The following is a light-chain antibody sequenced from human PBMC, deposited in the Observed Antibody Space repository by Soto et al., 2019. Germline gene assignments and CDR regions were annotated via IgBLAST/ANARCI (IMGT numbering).Light chain of an antibody. CDR3: HQYNNWWT. V-gene: IGKV3-15*01. CDR1: QSVTSN. J-gene: IGKJ1*01. CDR2: GES. Sequence: EIVMTQSPATLSVSPGDRATLFCRASQSVTSNLAWYQQKPGQAPRLLIYGESTRATGIPARFSGSGSGTEFTLTISSLQSEDSAVYYCHQYNNWWTFGQGTKVDIK.